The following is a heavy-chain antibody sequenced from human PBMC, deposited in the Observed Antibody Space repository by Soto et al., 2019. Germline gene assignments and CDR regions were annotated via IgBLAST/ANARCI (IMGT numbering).Heavy chain of an antibody. Sequence: SVKVSCKASGGTFSSYAISWVRQAPGQGLEWMGGIIPIFGTANYAQKFQGRVTITADESTSTAYMELSSLRSEDTAVYYCARTSGLYNWFDPWGQGTLVTVSS. V-gene: IGHV1-69*13. CDR3: ARTSGLYNWFDP. D-gene: IGHD6-19*01. CDR1: GGTFSSYA. J-gene: IGHJ5*02. CDR2: IIPIFGTA.